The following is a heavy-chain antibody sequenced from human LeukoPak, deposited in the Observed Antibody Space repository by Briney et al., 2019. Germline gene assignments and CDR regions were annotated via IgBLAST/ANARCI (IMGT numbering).Heavy chain of an antibody. Sequence: PGGSLRLSCVASGFTFKTYGMSWVRQAPGKGLEWVSTLSGSDGSTYYADSVKGRFTISRDNSKSTLYLQMNSLRAEDTAVYYCAAGFYFGDYWGQGTLVTVSS. CDR1: GFTFKTYG. D-gene: IGHD3-3*01. J-gene: IGHJ4*02. CDR3: AAGFYFGDY. CDR2: LSGSDGST. V-gene: IGHV3-23*01.